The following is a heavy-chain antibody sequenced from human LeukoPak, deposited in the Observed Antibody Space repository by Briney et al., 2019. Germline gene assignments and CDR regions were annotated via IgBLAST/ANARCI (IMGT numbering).Heavy chain of an antibody. CDR3: ARTSDSSGYFGLFDY. D-gene: IGHD3-22*01. J-gene: IGHJ4*02. Sequence: GGSLRLSCAASGFTFSHHWMHWVRQAPGKGLEWVSVIYSGGSTYYADSVKGRFTISRDNSKNTLYLQMNSLRAEDTAVYYCARTSDSSGYFGLFDYWGQGTLVTVSS. CDR1: GFTFSHHW. V-gene: IGHV3-53*01. CDR2: IYSGGST.